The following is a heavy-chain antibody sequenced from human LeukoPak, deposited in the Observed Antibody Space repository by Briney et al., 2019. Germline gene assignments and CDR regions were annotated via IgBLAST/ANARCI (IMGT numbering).Heavy chain of an antibody. CDR2: IYSGGST. D-gene: IGHD6-13*01. CDR3: ARAPAAAGNY. V-gene: IGHV3-66*01. J-gene: IGHJ4*02. Sequence: GGSLRLSCAASGLSFSIYTMIWVRQAPGKGLEWVSVIYSGGSTYYADSVKGRFTISRDNSKNTLYLQMNSLRAEDTAVYYCARAPAAAGNYWGQGTLVTVSS. CDR1: GLSFSIYT.